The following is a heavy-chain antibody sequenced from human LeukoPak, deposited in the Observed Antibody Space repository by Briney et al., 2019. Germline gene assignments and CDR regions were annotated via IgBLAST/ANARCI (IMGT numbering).Heavy chain of an antibody. CDR2: IKQDGSEK. J-gene: IGHJ4*02. D-gene: IGHD3-3*01. V-gene: IGHV3-7*01. CDR1: GFTYSSYW. CDR3: AREGDFWSGYFAY. Sequence: GGPLRLSCAASGFTYSSYWMSWVHQAPRKGLEWVANIKQDGSEKSYVDSVKGRFTISRDNAKNSLYLQMNSLRAEDTAVYYCAREGDFWSGYFAYWGQGTLVTVSS.